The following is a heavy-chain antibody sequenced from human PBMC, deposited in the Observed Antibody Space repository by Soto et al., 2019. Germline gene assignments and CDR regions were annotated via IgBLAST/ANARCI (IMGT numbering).Heavy chain of an antibody. CDR3: ARDRWGYCSSTSCAPSNMDV. Sequence: SVKVSCKASGGTFSSYTISWVRQAPGQGLEWMGRIIPILGIANYAQKFQGRVTITADKSTSTAYMELSSLRSEDTAVYYCARDRWGYCSSTSCAPSNMDVWGKGTTVTVSS. D-gene: IGHD2-2*01. V-gene: IGHV1-69*04. CDR1: GGTFSSYT. CDR2: IIPILGIA. J-gene: IGHJ6*03.